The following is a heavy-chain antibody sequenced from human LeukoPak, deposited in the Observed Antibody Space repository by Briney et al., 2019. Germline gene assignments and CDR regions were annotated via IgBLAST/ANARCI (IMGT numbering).Heavy chain of an antibody. CDR3: ARHVPGTTSDI. CDR2: ISNSGST. J-gene: IGHJ3*02. Sequence: SETLSLTCSVSGGSISSYYWSWIRQPPGKGLEWIGYISNSGSTNYYPSLRSRVIISGDTSRNQFSLKLSSVTAADTAVYYCARHVPGTTSDIWGQGTMVTVSS. V-gene: IGHV4-59*08. D-gene: IGHD6-19*01. CDR1: GGSISSYY.